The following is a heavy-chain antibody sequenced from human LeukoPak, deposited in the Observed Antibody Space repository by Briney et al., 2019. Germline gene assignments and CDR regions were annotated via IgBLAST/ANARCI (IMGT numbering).Heavy chain of an antibody. CDR2: LSGSGGDT. Sequence: PGVSLRLSCAASGFTFSRNALSWVRQAPGKGLEWVSSLSGSGGDTYYADSVKGRCTISRDNAKNTVYLQMNSLRAEDTAVYYCAKDPYGTRYFDYWGQGTLVTVSS. J-gene: IGHJ4*02. CDR1: GFTFSRNA. V-gene: IGHV3-23*01. CDR3: AKDPYGTRYFDY. D-gene: IGHD2-2*01.